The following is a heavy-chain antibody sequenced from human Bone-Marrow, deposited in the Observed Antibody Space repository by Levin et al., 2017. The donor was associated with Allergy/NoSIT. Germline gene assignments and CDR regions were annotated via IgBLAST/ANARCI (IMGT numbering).Heavy chain of an antibody. J-gene: IGHJ5*02. CDR2: ISSSSSTI. Sequence: GGSLRLSCAASGFTFSSYSMNWVRQAPGKGLEWVSYISSSSSTIYYADSVKGRFTISRDNAKNSLYLQMNSLRAEDTAVYYCAREIRSSIAAANWFDPWGQGTLVTVSS. CDR1: GFTFSSYS. CDR3: AREIRSSIAAANWFDP. V-gene: IGHV3-48*01. D-gene: IGHD6-6*01.